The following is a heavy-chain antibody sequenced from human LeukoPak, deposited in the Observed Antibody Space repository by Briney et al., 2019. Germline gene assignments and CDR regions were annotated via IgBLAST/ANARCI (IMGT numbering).Heavy chain of an antibody. CDR3: ARVQRGIAVALDY. J-gene: IGHJ4*02. CDR1: GFTFSSYE. V-gene: IGHV3-48*03. Sequence: GGSLRLSCAASGFTFSSYEMNWVRQAPGKGLERVSYISTTGSSIYYADSVKGRFTISRDNVKNLLYLQMNSLRAEDTAVYYCARVQRGIAVALDYWGQGTLATVSS. CDR2: ISTTGSSI. D-gene: IGHD6-19*01.